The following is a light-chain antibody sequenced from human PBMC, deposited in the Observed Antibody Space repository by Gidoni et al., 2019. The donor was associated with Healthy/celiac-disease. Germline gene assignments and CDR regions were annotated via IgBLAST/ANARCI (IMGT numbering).Light chain of an antibody. J-gene: IGKJ1*01. V-gene: IGKV3-15*01. CDR3: QQYNNWPPVT. CDR1: QSVSSN. CDR2: GAS. Sequence: EIVMTQSPATLSVSPGERATLSCRASQSVSSNLAWYQQKPGQAPRLLIYGASTRATGIPARLSGSGSGTEFTLTIRSLQSEDFAVYYCQQYNNWPPVTFGQGTKVEIK.